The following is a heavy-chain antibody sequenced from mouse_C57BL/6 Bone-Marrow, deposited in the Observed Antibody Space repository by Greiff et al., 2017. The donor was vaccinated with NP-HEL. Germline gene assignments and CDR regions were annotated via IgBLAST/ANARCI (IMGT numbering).Heavy chain of an antibody. V-gene: IGHV3-6*01. Sequence: DVQLQESGPGLVKPSQSLSLTCSVTGYSITSGYYWNWIRQFPGNKLEWMGYISYDGSNNYNPSLKNRISITRDTSKNQFFLKLNSVTTEDTATYYCARDGTGTAYWGQGTLVTVSA. D-gene: IGHD4-1*01. CDR2: ISYDGSN. J-gene: IGHJ3*01. CDR3: ARDGTGTAY. CDR1: GYSITSGYY.